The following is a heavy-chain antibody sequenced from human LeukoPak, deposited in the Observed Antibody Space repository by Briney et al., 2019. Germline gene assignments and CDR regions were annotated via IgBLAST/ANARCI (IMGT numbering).Heavy chain of an antibody. J-gene: IGHJ4*02. Sequence: PSETLSLTCTVSGGSISSYYWSWIRQPPGKGLEWIGFIFYSGTTNYNPSLKSRVTISVDTSKNQFSLKLSSVTAADTAVYNCARGGWNKFDYWGQGTLVTVSS. CDR2: IFYSGTT. V-gene: IGHV4-59*01. D-gene: IGHD3-22*01. CDR1: GGSISSYY. CDR3: ARGGWNKFDY.